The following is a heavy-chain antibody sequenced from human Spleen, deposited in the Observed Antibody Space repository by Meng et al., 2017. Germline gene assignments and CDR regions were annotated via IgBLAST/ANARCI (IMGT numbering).Heavy chain of an antibody. V-gene: IGHV3-21*01. D-gene: IGHD5-24*01. CDR3: ARDLWDGYKG. Sequence: EVQLVESGGGLVKPGGSLRLSCAASGITFSSYAMSWVRQAPGKGLEWVSSISSSSSYIKYTDSVKGRFTISRDNAKNSLYLQMNSLRAEDTAVYYCARDLWDGYKGWGQGTLVTVSS. J-gene: IGHJ4*02. CDR2: ISSSSSYI. CDR1: GITFSSYA.